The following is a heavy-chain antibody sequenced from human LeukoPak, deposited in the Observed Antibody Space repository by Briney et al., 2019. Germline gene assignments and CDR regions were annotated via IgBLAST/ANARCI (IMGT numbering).Heavy chain of an antibody. CDR3: AREGDSSGYYSGPFDY. Sequence: GGSLRLSCAASGFTLSSCGMHWVRQAPGKGLEWVAVIWYDGSNKYYADSVKGRFTISRDNSKNTLYLQMNSLRAEDTAVYYCAREGDSSGYYSGPFDYWGQGTLVTVSS. V-gene: IGHV3-33*01. J-gene: IGHJ4*02. CDR2: IWYDGSNK. D-gene: IGHD3-22*01. CDR1: GFTLSSCG.